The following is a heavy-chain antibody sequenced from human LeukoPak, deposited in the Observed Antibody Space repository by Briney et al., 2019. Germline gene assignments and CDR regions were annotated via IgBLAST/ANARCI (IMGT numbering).Heavy chain of an antibody. CDR2: IFHSGTT. D-gene: IGHD1-26*01. Sequence: SETLSLTCTMSGGSFSSDYWNWIRQPPGKGLEWIGYIFHSGTTNYNPSLKSRVTISVDTSKNHCSLRLSSVTAADTAVYYCARGDPVGLFDDWGQGILVTVSS. CDR1: GGSFSSDY. J-gene: IGHJ4*02. CDR3: ARGDPVGLFDD. V-gene: IGHV4-59*01.